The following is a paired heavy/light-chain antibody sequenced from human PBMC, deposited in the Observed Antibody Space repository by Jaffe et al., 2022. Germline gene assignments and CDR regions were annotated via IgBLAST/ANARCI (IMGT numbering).Light chain of an antibody. V-gene: IGLV3-10*01. J-gene: IGLJ2*01. CDR2: EDS. Sequence: SYELTQPPSVSVSPGQTARITCSGDALPKKYAYWYQQKSGQAPVLVIYEDSKRPSGIPERFSGSSSGTMATLTISGAQVEDEADYYCYSTDSSGNHQVFGGGTKLTVL. CDR1: ALPKKY. CDR3: YSTDSSGNHQV.
Heavy chain of an antibody. CDR3: ARMVSADYDILTGYWFVENYYYMDV. D-gene: IGHD3-9*01. J-gene: IGHJ6*03. CDR1: GFSLSNARMG. CDR2: IFSNDEK. Sequence: QVTLKESGPVLVKPTETLTLTCTVSGFSLSNARMGVSWIRQPPGKALEWLAHIFSNDEKSYSTSLKSRLTISKDTSKSQVVLTMTNMDPVDTATYYCARMVSADYDILTGYWFVENYYYMDVWGKGTTVTVSS. V-gene: IGHV2-26*01.